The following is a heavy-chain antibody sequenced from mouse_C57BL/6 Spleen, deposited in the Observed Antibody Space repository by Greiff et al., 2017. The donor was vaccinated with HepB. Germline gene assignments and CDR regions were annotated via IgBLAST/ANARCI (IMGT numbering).Heavy chain of an antibody. V-gene: IGHV14-1*01. CDR1: GFNIKDYY. CDR2: IDPEDGDT. CDR3: TTGSYDVYAMDY. Sequence: VQLQQSGAELVRPGASVKLSCTASGFNIKDYYMHWVKQRPEQGLEWIGRIDPEDGDTEYAPKFQGKATMTADTSSNTAYLQLSSLTSEDTAVYYCTTGSYDVYAMDYWGQGTSVTVSS. D-gene: IGHD2-12*01. J-gene: IGHJ4*01.